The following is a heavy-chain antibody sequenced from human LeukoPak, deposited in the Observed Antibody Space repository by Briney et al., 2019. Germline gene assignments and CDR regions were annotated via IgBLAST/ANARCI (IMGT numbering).Heavy chain of an antibody. CDR2: ITVDIDDT. CDR1: GYSFSDHA. Sequence: ASVKVSCKASGYSFSDHAIHWLRQAPGQSLEWMGWITVDIDDTRYSQRFQDRVTITRDTSASTAYMELRSLRSDDTAVYYCARAARRRDNWFDPWGQGTPVTVSS. V-gene: IGHV1-3*01. J-gene: IGHJ5*02. CDR3: ARAARRRDNWFDP.